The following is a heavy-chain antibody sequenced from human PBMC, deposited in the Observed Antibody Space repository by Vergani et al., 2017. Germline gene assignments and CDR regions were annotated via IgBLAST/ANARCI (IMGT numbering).Heavy chain of an antibody. J-gene: IGHJ4*02. CDR1: GYTFTSYY. D-gene: IGHD3-10*02. Sequence: QVQLVQSGAEVKKPGASVKVSCKASGYTFTSYYMHWVRQAPGQGLEWMGIINPSGGSTSYAQKFQGRVTMTRNTSISTAYMELSSLRSEDTAVYYCMFGEVFDYWGQGTLVTVSS. V-gene: IGHV1-46*01. CDR3: MFGEVFDY. CDR2: INPSGGST.